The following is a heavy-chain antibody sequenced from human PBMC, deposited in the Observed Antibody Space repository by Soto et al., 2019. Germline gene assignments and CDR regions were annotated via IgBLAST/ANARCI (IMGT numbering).Heavy chain of an antibody. CDR3: ARGVVVTAITFDY. Sequence: TSETLSLTCTVSGGSISSYYWSWIRQPPGKGLEWMGYIYYSASTNYKPSLNYNPSLKSRVTISLDTSQNQFSLKLSSMTAADTAVYYCARGVVVTAITFDYWGQGTLVTVSS. CDR2: IYYSASTNYKPSL. V-gene: IGHV4-59*01. D-gene: IGHD2-21*02. J-gene: IGHJ4*02. CDR1: GGSISSYY.